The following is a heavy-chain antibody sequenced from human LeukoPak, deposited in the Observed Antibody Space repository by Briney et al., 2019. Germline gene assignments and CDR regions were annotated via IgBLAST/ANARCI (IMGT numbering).Heavy chain of an antibody. V-gene: IGHV1-69*04. D-gene: IGHD3-22*01. CDR3: ARGPDYDSCGYWY. Sequence: ASVKVSCKASGGTFSSYAISWVRQAPGQGLEWMGRIIPILGIANYAQKFQGRVTITADKSTSTAYMELSSLRSEDTAVYYCARGPDYDSCGYWYWGQGTLVTVSS. CDR2: IIPILGIA. CDR1: GGTFSSYA. J-gene: IGHJ4*02.